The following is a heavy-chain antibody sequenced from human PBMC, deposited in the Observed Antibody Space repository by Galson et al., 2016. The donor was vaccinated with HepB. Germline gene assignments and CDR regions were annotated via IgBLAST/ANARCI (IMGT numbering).Heavy chain of an antibody. Sequence: SPRLSCAASGFTFDSYAMYWVRQAPGKGLEWVSAINAGDSGNKYYVDSGKGRFTISRDNSKNTLYLQMNGLRAADTAVYYCAKRTTGTIWSVDIWGQGTTVTVSS. CDR1: GFTFDSYA. J-gene: IGHJ6*02. D-gene: IGHD1-1*01. CDR3: AKRTTGTIWSVDI. V-gene: IGHV3-23*01. CDR2: INAGDSGNK.